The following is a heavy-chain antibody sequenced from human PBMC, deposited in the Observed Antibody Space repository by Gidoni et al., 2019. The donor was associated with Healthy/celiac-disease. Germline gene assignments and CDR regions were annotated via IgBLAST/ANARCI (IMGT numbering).Heavy chain of an antibody. CDR3: AKKSEALPPSYYYYYGMDV. CDR2: ISGSGVST. CDR1: GFTSSSHA. Sequence: EVQLLESGGGLVQPGGSLRLFCAASGFTSSSHAMCWVRRAPGKGLEWVSAISGSGVSTYYADSVKGRFTISRDNSKNTLYLQMNSLRAEDTAVYYCAKKSEALPPSYYYYYGMDVWGQGTTVTVSS. J-gene: IGHJ6*02. D-gene: IGHD2-2*01. V-gene: IGHV3-23*01.